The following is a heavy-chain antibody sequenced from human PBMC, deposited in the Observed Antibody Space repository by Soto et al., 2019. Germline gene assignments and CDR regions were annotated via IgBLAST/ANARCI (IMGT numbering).Heavy chain of an antibody. D-gene: IGHD3-22*01. CDR2: IYYSGST. CDR1: GGSISSSSYY. Sequence: SETLSLTCTVSGGSISSSSYYWGWIRQPPGKGLEWIGSIYYSGSTYYNPSLKSRVTISVDTSKNQFSLKLSSVTAADTAVYYCARRGTYYDDSSGYCVFDYWGQGTLVTVSS. J-gene: IGHJ4*02. CDR3: ARRGTYYDDSSGYCVFDY. V-gene: IGHV4-39*01.